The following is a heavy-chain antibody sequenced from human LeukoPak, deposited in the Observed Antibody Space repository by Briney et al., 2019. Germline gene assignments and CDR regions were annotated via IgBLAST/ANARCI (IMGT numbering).Heavy chain of an antibody. J-gene: IGHJ3*02. CDR2: IYYSGRT. CDR3: ARGRWLPNAFDI. CDR1: GGSISNYY. Sequence: SETLSLTCTVSGGSISNYYWSWLRQPPWKGLEWIGYIYYSGRTDYNPSLKSRVTISVDTSKHQFSMKLKSVTAADTAVYFCARGRWLPNAFDIWGQGTMVTVFS. V-gene: IGHV4-59*01. D-gene: IGHD5-24*01.